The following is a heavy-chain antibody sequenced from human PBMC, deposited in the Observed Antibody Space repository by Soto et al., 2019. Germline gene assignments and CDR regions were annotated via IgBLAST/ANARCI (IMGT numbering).Heavy chain of an antibody. J-gene: IGHJ6*03. V-gene: IGHV3-73*01. Sequence: PGGSLRLSCAASGFTFSGSAMHWVRQASGKGLEWVGRIRSKANSYATAYAASVKGRFTISRDDSKNTAYLQMNSLKTEDTAVYYCTRPNDSNYGRDYYYYIDGWGKGTTVTVSS. CDR1: GFTFSGSA. CDR2: IRSKANSYAT. CDR3: TRPNDSNYGRDYYYYIDG. D-gene: IGHD4-4*01.